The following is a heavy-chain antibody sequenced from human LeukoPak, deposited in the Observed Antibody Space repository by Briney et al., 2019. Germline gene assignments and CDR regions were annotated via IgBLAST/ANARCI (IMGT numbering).Heavy chain of an antibody. CDR3: ARVGVSIAVAGYYFDY. CDR1: GGSFSGYY. J-gene: IGHJ4*02. V-gene: IGHV4-34*01. CDR2: INHSGST. D-gene: IGHD6-19*01. Sequence: PSETLSLTCAFYGGSFSGYYWSWIRQPPGKGLKWIGEINHSGSTNYNPSLKGRVTISVDTSKNQFSLKLSSVTAADTAVYYCARVGVSIAVAGYYFDYWGQGTLVTVSS.